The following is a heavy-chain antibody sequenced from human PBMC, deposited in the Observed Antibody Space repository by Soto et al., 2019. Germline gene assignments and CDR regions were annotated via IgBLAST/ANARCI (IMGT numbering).Heavy chain of an antibody. CDR2: ISGSGGST. J-gene: IGHJ6*02. D-gene: IGHD1-26*01. CDR1: VFTFSSYA. Sequence: VGSLRLSCASSVFTFSSYAMSCVRHSPGKWLEWVSAISGSGGSTYYADSVKGRFTISRDNSKNTLYLQMNSLRAEDTAVYYCAKDQEPRYSRSHYSYYGMEVWGQGTTVNVS. CDR3: AKDQEPRYSRSHYSYYGMEV. V-gene: IGHV3-23*01.